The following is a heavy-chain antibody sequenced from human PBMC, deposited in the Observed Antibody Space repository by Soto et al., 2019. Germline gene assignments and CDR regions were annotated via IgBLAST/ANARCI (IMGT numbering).Heavy chain of an antibody. V-gene: IGHV4-4*07. J-gene: IGHJ4*02. Sequence: SETLSLTCAVSGGSISNYYWSWIRQSAGKGLEWIGRIYSTGSTSYNPSLKSRVTMLVDTPKNQFSLKLNSVTAADTAVYYCARGKYYSDSSGSWGFDYWGQGTLVTVSS. CDR1: GGSISNYY. D-gene: IGHD3-22*01. CDR3: ARGKYYSDSSGSWGFDY. CDR2: IYSTGST.